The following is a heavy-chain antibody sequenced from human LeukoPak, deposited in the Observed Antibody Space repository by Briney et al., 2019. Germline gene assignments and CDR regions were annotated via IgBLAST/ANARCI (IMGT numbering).Heavy chain of an antibody. V-gene: IGHV3-7*01. D-gene: IGHD4-17*01. CDR3: AREGYGDCLDY. Sequence: GGSLRLSCAASGLSFSSFAMSWVRQAPARGLEWVANIKQDGSEKYYVDSVKGRFTISRDNAKNSLYLQMNSLRAEDTAVYYCAREGYGDCLDYWGQGTLVTVSS. CDR2: IKQDGSEK. CDR1: GLSFSSFA. J-gene: IGHJ4*02.